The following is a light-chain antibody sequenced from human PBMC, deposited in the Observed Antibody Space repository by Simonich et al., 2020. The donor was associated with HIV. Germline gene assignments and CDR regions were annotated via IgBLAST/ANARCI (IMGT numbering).Light chain of an antibody. CDR2: AAS. Sequence: EIVMTQSPATLSVSPGERATLSCRASQSVSSNLAWYPQRPVQAPSLLIYAASTSATGIPARFSGSGSGTEFTLTISSIQSEDFAVYYCQQHNNWPLTFGGGTKVEIK. J-gene: IGKJ4*01. V-gene: IGKV3-15*01. CDR1: QSVSSN. CDR3: QQHNNWPLT.